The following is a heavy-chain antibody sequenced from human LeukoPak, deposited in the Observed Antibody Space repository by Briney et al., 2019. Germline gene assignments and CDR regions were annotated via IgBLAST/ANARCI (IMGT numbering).Heavy chain of an antibody. CDR1: GFMFSSYW. Sequence: GGSLRLSCVASGFMFSSYWMNWVRQAPGKGLVWVSRINSDGSSTSYADSVKGRFTISRDNAKNTLYLQMNSLRAEDTAVYYCARDRYSSAWYEEWGQGTLVTVSS. D-gene: IGHD6-19*01. CDR2: INSDGSST. J-gene: IGHJ4*02. V-gene: IGHV3-74*01. CDR3: ARDRYSSAWYEE.